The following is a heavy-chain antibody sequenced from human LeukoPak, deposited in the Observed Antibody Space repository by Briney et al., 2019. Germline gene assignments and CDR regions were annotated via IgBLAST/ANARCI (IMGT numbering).Heavy chain of an antibody. CDR2: MNPNNGNT. CDR3: ARGTKLWSVAVDY. CDR1: GYTFTSYD. Sequence: ASVKVSCKASGYTFTSYDINGVGQAAGQGGEWMGWMNPNNGNTVYAQKFQGGVTMTRNTSISTAYMELSSLRSEDTAVYYCARGTKLWSVAVDYWGQGTLVTVSS. J-gene: IGHJ4*02. V-gene: IGHV1-8*01. D-gene: IGHD2-21*01.